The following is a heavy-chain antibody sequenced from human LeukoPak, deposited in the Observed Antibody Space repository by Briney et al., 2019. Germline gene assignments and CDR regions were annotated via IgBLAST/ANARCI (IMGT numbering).Heavy chain of an antibody. V-gene: IGHV3-21*01. CDR1: GFTFSSYA. CDR2: ISSSSYI. D-gene: IGHD2-2*01. Sequence: GGSLRLSCAASGFTFSSYAMSWVRQAPGKGLEWVSSISSSSYIYYADSVKGRFTISRDNAKNSLYLQMNSLRAEDTAVYYCARVWCSSTSCYGAFDIWGQGTMVTVSS. J-gene: IGHJ3*02. CDR3: ARVWCSSTSCYGAFDI.